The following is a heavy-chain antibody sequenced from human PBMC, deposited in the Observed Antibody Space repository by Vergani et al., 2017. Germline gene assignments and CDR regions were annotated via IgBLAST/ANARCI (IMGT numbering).Heavy chain of an antibody. V-gene: IGHV4-34*01. D-gene: IGHD1-26*01. Sequence: QVQLQQWGAGLLKPSETLSLTCAVYGGSFSGYYWSWIRQPPGKGLEWIGEINHSGSTNYNPSLKSRVTISVDTSKNQFSLKLSSVTAADTAVYYCAGGAGSYSSFDYWGQGTLVTVSS. CDR3: AGGAGSYSSFDY. CDR2: INHSGST. CDR1: GGSFSGYY. J-gene: IGHJ4*02.